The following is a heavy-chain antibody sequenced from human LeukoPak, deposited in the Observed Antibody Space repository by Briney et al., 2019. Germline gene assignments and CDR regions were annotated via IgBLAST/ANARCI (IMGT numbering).Heavy chain of an antibody. J-gene: IGHJ3*02. V-gene: IGHV3-23*01. D-gene: IGHD3-9*01. Sequence: GGSLRLSCAASGFAFSSYAMSWVRQAPRKGLEWVSAISGSGGSTYYADSVKGRFTISRDNSKNTLYLQMNSLRAEDTAVYYCAKGVWATILTNDAFDIWGQGTMVTVSS. CDR2: ISGSGGST. CDR3: AKGVWATILTNDAFDI. CDR1: GFAFSSYA.